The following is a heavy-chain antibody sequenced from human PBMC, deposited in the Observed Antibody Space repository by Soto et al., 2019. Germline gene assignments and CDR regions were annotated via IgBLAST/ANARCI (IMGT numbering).Heavy chain of an antibody. D-gene: IGHD3-3*01. V-gene: IGHV3-72*01. Sequence: EVQLVESGGGLVQPGGSLRLSCAASGITFSDHYMDWVRQAPGKGLEWVGRTRNKANSYTTEYAASVKGRFTISRDDSKNSLYLQMNRLKTEDTAVYYCARGAKYYDSWRGYYTGMSHFDYWGQGTLDTVSS. CDR1: GITFSDHY. J-gene: IGHJ4*02. CDR3: ARGAKYYDSWRGYYTGMSHFDY. CDR2: TRNKANSYTT.